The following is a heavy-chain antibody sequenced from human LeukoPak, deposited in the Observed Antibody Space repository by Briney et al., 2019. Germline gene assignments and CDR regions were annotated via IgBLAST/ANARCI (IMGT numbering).Heavy chain of an antibody. CDR2: ISGSGGST. J-gene: IGHJ6*02. CDR3: ARDLAIITYYDFWSGYHSEGMDV. CDR1: GFTFSSYA. Sequence: GGSLRLSCAASGFTFSSYAMSWVRQAPGKGLEWVSAISGSGGSTYYADSVKGRFTISRDNSKNTLYLQMNSLRAEDTAVYYCARDLAIITYYDFWSGYHSEGMDVWGQGTTVTVSS. D-gene: IGHD3-3*01. V-gene: IGHV3-23*01.